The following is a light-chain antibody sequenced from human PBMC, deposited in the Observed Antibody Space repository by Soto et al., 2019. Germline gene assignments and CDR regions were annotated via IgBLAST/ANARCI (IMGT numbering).Light chain of an antibody. CDR2: GNI. J-gene: IGLJ1*01. CDR3: QSYDSRLSNYV. V-gene: IGLV1-40*01. CDR1: NSNIGAGYD. Sequence: QSVLTQPPSVSVAPGQRVTISCTGSNSNIGAGYDVHWYQQFPGTAPKLLIYGNINRPSGVPDRFSGSKSGPSASLAITGLQAEDEADYYCQSYDSRLSNYVFGGGTKLTVL.